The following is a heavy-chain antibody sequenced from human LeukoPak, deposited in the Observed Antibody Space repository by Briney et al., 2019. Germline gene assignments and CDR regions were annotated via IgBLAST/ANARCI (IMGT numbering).Heavy chain of an antibody. CDR1: GFTFSSYS. CDR3: ARDSAGPIDY. V-gene: IGHV3-21*01. J-gene: IGHJ4*02. CDR2: ISSSSSYT. Sequence: GGSLRLSCAASGFTFSSYSMNWVRRAPGKGLEWVSSISSSSSYTYYADSVKGRFTISRDNAKNSLYLQMNSLRAEDTAVYYCARDSAGPIDYWGQGTLVTVSS.